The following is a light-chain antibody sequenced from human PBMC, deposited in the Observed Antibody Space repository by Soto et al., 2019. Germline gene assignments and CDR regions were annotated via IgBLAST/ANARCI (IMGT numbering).Light chain of an antibody. CDR2: EVS. CDR1: SSDVGAYNY. V-gene: IGLV2-14*01. CDR3: SSYTSGSTWV. J-gene: IGLJ3*02. Sequence: QSALTQPASVSGSPGQSITISCTETSSDVGAYNYVSWYQQHPGKAPKLMIYEVSNRPSGVSNRFSGSKSGNTASLTISGLQAEDEGDDYCSSYTSGSTWVFGGGTKLTVL.